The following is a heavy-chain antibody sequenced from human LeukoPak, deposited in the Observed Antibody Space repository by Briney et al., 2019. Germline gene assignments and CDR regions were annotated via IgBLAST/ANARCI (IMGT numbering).Heavy chain of an antibody. J-gene: IGHJ4*02. Sequence: ASVNVSCKASGYTFTGYYMHWVRQAPGQGLEWMGRINPNSGGTNYAQKFQGRVTMTRDTSISTAYMELSRLRSDDTAVYYCARVGMVRGVIDYWGQGTLVTVSS. CDR3: ARVGMVRGVIDY. D-gene: IGHD3-10*01. CDR2: INPNSGGT. CDR1: GYTFTGYY. V-gene: IGHV1-2*06.